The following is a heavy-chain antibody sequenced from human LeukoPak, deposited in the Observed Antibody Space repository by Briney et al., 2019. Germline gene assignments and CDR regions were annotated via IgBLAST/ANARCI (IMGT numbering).Heavy chain of an antibody. CDR1: GGSISSGDYY. J-gene: IGHJ4*02. D-gene: IGHD3-10*01. CDR3: ARGDTMVQGVFDY. V-gene: IGHV4-30-4*01. Sequence: PSQTLSLTCTVSGGSISSGDYYWSWIRQPPGKGLEWIGYIYYSGSTYYNPSLKSRVTLSVDTSKNQFSLKLSSVTAADTAVYYCARGDTMVQGVFDYWGQGTLVTVSS. CDR2: IYYSGST.